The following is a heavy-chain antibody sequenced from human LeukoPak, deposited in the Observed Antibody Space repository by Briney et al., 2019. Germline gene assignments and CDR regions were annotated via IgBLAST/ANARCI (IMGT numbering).Heavy chain of an antibody. CDR3: ARSNCGGDCYFGY. D-gene: IGHD2-21*02. CDR1: GYTFTSYY. J-gene: IGHJ4*02. Sequence: AVSVKVSCKASGYTFTSYYMHLVRQAPGQGLECMGIINPSGGSTSYAQKFQGRVTMTRDTSTSTVYMELSSLASEDTAVDYCARSNCGGDCYFGYWGQGTLVTVSS. CDR2: INPSGGST. V-gene: IGHV1-46*01.